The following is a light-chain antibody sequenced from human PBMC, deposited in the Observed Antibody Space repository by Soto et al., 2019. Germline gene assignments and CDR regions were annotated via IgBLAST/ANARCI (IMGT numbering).Light chain of an antibody. CDR2: AAS. Sequence: DIQMTQSPSSLSASVGDRVTITCRASQTIDTYLNWYQQNPGKAPKLLTYAASTLQNGFPSRFSGTGSGTDFTLTISSLQPEDFATYYCQQSTGSPYTFGQGTKLDIK. CDR3: QQSTGSPYT. V-gene: IGKV1-39*01. CDR1: QTIDTY. J-gene: IGKJ2*01.